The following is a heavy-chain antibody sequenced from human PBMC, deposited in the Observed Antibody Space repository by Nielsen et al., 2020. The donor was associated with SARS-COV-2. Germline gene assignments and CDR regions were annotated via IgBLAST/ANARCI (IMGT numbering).Heavy chain of an antibody. Sequence: GESLKISCAASGFTFSDYYMSWIRQAPGKGLEWVSYISSSGSTIYYADSVKGRFTISRDNAKNSLYLQMSSLRAEDTAVYYCARDGMVRGEEGMDVWGQGTTVTVSS. J-gene: IGHJ6*02. V-gene: IGHV3-11*04. CDR1: GFTFSDYY. CDR3: ARDGMVRGEEGMDV. CDR2: ISSSGSTI. D-gene: IGHD3-10*01.